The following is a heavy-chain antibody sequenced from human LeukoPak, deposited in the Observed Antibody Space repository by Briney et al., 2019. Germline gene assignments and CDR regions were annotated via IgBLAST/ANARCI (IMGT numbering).Heavy chain of an antibody. CDR3: AKAAKYYFGSDTYYYFDY. V-gene: IGHV4-61*08. CDR2: IYHSGTS. D-gene: IGHD3-10*01. Sequence: SETLSLTCAVSGASISGSGYYLGWIRQPPGKGLEWIGYIYHSGTSNYNPSLKSRVTMSVDTSKSQFSLSLCSVTSADTAVYYCAKAAKYYFGSDTYYYFDYWGQGILVTVSS. J-gene: IGHJ4*02. CDR1: GASISGSGYY.